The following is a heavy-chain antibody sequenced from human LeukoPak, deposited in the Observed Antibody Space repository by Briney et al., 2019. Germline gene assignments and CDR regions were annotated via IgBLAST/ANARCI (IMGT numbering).Heavy chain of an antibody. V-gene: IGHV4-59*01. D-gene: IGHD6-13*01. CDR2: IYYSGST. CDR1: GGSIGSYY. Sequence: SETLSLTCTASGGSIGSYYWSWIRQPPGKGLEWIGYIYYSGSTNYNPSLKSRVTISVDTSKNQFSLKLSSVTAADTAVYYCARDLRAAAGTNWFDPWGQGTLVTVSS. J-gene: IGHJ5*02. CDR3: ARDLRAAAGTNWFDP.